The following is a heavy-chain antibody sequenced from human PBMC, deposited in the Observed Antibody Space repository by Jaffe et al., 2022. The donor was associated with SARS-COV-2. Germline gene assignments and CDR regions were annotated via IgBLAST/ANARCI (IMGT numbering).Heavy chain of an antibody. D-gene: IGHD2-15*01. CDR3: ARGHHLGYCSGGSCYSNYFDY. J-gene: IGHJ4*02. V-gene: IGHV4-31*03. Sequence: QVQLQESGPGLVKPSQTLSLTCTVSGGSISSGGYYWSWIRQHPGKGLEWIGYIYYSGSTYYNPSLKSRVTISVDTSKNQFSLKLSSVTAADTAVYYCARGHHLGYCSGGSCYSNYFDYWGQGTLVTVSS. CDR2: IYYSGST. CDR1: GGSISSGGYY.